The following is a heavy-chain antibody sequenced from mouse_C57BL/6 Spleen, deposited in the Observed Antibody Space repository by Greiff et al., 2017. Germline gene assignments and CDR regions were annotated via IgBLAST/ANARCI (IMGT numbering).Heavy chain of an antibody. V-gene: IGHV1-59*01. Sequence: QVQLQQPGAELVRPGTSVKLSCKASGYTFTSYWMHWVKQRPGQVLEWIGVIDPSDSYTNYNQKFKGKATLTVDTSSSTAYMQLSSLTSEDSAVYYCARRNWDWYFDVWGTGTTVTVSS. CDR1: GYTFTSYW. D-gene: IGHD4-1*01. CDR3: ARRNWDWYFDV. CDR2: IDPSDSYT. J-gene: IGHJ1*03.